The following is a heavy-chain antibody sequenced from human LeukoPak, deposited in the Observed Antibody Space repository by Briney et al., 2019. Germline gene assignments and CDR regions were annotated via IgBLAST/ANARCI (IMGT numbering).Heavy chain of an antibody. CDR2: IDWDDDK. Sequence: ESGPALVKPTQTLTLTCTFSGFSPSTSGMGVSWIRQPPGKALEWLARIDWDDDKYYSTSLKTRFTISKDTSKNQVVLTMTNMDPVDTGTYYCARTPPVAVAASQIYYFDYWGQGTLVTVSS. D-gene: IGHD6-19*01. J-gene: IGHJ4*02. V-gene: IGHV2-70*11. CDR1: GFSPSTSGMG. CDR3: ARTPPVAVAASQIYYFDY.